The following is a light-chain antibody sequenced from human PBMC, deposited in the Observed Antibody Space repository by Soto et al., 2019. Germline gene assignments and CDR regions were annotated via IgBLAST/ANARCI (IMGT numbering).Light chain of an antibody. Sequence: ESVLTQSPGTLPLSPGERATLSCRASQSVSSNYLAWYQQKPGQAPRLLIYGASTRATGIPDRFSGSGSGTDFTLTISRLETEDSAVYYCQQYGSSPTWTFGQGTKVDIK. J-gene: IGKJ1*01. CDR3: QQYGSSPTWT. CDR1: QSVSSNY. V-gene: IGKV3-20*01. CDR2: GAS.